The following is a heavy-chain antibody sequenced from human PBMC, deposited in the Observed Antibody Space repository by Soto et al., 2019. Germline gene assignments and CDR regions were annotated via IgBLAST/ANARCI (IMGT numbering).Heavy chain of an antibody. CDR2: IIPSLGIA. CDR3: ATQNCGDYSDY. Sequence: QVQLVQSGAEVKKPGSSVKVSCKASGGTFSSYTISWVRQAPGQGLEWMGRIIPSLGIANYAQRFEGRVTITADKSTSTAYMELSSLRSEDTAVYYCATQNCGDYSDYWGQGTLVTVSS. V-gene: IGHV1-69*02. D-gene: IGHD4-17*01. CDR1: GGTFSSYT. J-gene: IGHJ4*02.